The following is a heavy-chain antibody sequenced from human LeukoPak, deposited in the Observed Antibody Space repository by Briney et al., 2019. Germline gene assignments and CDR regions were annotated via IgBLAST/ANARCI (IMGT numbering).Heavy chain of an antibody. CDR1: GGSISSGSYY. CDR3: ARVGTIFGVVDY. Sequence: SETLSLTCTVSGGSISSGSYYWSWIRRPAGKGLEWIGRIYTSGSTNYNPSLKSRVTISVDTSKNQFSLKLSSVTAADTAVYYCARVGTIFGVVDYWGQGTLVTVSS. D-gene: IGHD3-3*01. V-gene: IGHV4-61*02. J-gene: IGHJ4*02. CDR2: IYTSGST.